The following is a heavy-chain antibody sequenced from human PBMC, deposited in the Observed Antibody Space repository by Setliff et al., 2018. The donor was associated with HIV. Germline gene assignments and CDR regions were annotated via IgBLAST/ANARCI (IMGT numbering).Heavy chain of an antibody. Sequence: SETLSLTCTVSGGSISSENHYLTWIRQPAGKGLEWIGRIYTSGATKYSPSLKSRFTLSRDNAKNSLYLQMNSLRAEDTAVYYCARASYYYDSSGWVDYWGQGTLVTVSS. CDR1: GGSISSENHY. D-gene: IGHD3-22*01. CDR2: IYTSGAT. CDR3: ARASYYYDSSGWVDY. V-gene: IGHV4-61*02. J-gene: IGHJ4*02.